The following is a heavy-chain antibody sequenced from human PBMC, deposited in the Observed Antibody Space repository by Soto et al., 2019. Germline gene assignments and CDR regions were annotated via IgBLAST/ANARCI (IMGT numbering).Heavy chain of an antibody. D-gene: IGHD3-3*01. Sequence: GVSLXLSFAASEFTFSSYGMHWVRQAPGKGLEWVAVIWYDGSNKYYADSVKGRFTISRDNSKNTLYLQMNSLRAEDTAVYYCARDSRYYDFWSGYYPSRGSYTDVWGKVTTGTVSS. V-gene: IGHV3-33*01. CDR1: EFTFSSYG. CDR3: ARDSRYYDFWSGYYPSRGSYTDV. J-gene: IGHJ6*03. CDR2: IWYDGSNK.